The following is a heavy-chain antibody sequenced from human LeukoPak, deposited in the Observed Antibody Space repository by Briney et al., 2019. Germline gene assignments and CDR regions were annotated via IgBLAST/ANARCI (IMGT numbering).Heavy chain of an antibody. V-gene: IGHV4-4*07. Sequence: SETLSLTCTVSGGSISSYYWSWIRQPAGKELEWIGRIYTSGSTNYNPSLKSRVTMSVDTSKNQFSLKLSSVTAADTAVYYCARDWAIVGATTSAFDIWGQGTMVTVSS. CDR2: IYTSGST. CDR3: ARDWAIVGATTSAFDI. J-gene: IGHJ3*02. D-gene: IGHD1-26*01. CDR1: GGSISSYY.